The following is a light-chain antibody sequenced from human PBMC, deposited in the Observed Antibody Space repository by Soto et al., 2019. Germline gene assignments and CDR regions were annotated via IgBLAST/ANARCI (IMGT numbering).Light chain of an antibody. Sequence: QSALTQPPSASGSPGQSLTISCTGTSSDVGFYNFVSWYQQRPGKAPKLVIYEVTKRPSGVPDRFSGSKSGSTASLTVSGLQADDEADYYCASYAGTNLFVFGSGTKVTV. V-gene: IGLV2-8*01. CDR3: ASYAGTNLFV. CDR2: EVT. J-gene: IGLJ1*01. CDR1: SSDVGFYNF.